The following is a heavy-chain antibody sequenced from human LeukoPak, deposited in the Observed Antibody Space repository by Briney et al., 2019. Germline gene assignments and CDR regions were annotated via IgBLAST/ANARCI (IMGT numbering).Heavy chain of an antibody. CDR3: AKDDYYGSGSYYKEEDY. V-gene: IGHV3-33*06. CDR1: GFTFSSYG. D-gene: IGHD3-10*01. CDR2: KWYDGSNK. J-gene: IGHJ4*02. Sequence: GRSLRLSCAASGFTFSSYGMHWVRQAPGKGLEWVAVKWYDGSNKYYADSVKGRFTISRDNSKNTLYLQMNSLRAEDTAVYYCAKDDYYGSGSYYKEEDYWGQGTLVTVSS.